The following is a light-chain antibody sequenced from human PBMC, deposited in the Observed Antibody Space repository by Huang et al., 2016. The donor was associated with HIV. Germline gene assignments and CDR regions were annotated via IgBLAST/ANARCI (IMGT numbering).Light chain of an antibody. CDR1: QDIGTS. CDR2: DAS. CDR3: QHSDGLSPLT. Sequence: AIRMTQSPSSLSASTGDRVTITCRASQDIGTSLAWYQIRPGKAPVLLIFDASTLQRGVPSSFTGSGSRTVFTLTIACLQVEDVATYFCQHSDGLSPLTFGGGTKVDIK. J-gene: IGKJ4*01. V-gene: IGKV1-8*01.